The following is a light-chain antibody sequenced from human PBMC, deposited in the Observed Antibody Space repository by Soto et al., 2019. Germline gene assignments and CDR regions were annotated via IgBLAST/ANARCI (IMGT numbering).Light chain of an antibody. CDR2: WAS. V-gene: IGKV4-1*01. J-gene: IGKJ4*01. CDR3: QQYYSTPLT. Sequence: DIVMTQSPDSLAVSLGERATINCKSSQSVLYSSNNKNYLAWYQQKPGQPPKLLIYWASTRESGVPDRFSGRGWGTDFTLTIRSLQSEDVAVYYCQQYYSTPLTCGGGTKGEIK. CDR1: QSVLYSSNNKNY.